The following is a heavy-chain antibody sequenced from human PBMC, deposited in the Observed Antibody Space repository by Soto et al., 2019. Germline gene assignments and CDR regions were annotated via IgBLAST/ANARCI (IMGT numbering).Heavy chain of an antibody. D-gene: IGHD6-19*01. CDR1: GFSLSTSGVG. CDR2: IYWDDDK. Sequence: QITLKESGPTLVKPTQTLTLTCTFSGFSLSTSGVGVGWIRQPPGKALEWLALIYWDDDKRYSPSLKSRLTIPTDTSKNQVVLTMTNMDPVDTATYYCPHRRLTRDVDRSSRCSFTSDYCGQGTLVTVSS. V-gene: IGHV2-5*02. CDR3: PHRRLTRDVDRSSRCSFTSDY. J-gene: IGHJ4*02.